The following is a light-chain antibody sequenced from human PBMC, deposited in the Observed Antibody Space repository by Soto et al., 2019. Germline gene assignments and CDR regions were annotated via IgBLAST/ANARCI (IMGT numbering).Light chain of an antibody. CDR3: SSYSATNTLV. Sequence: QSALTQPASVSGSPGQSITISCTGTSSDVRDYPYVSWYQQHPGKVPKLIIYEVTNRPSGVTSRFSGSKSENTASLTISGLQAEDEADYYCSSYSATNTLVFGSGTKLTVL. J-gene: IGLJ1*01. V-gene: IGLV2-14*01. CDR1: SSDVRDYPY. CDR2: EVT.